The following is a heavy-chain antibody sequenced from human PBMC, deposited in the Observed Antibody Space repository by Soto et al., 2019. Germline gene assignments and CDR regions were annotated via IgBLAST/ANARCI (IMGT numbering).Heavy chain of an antibody. Sequence: EVQLLESGGGLVQPGGSLRLSCAASGFTFNNYAMTWLRQAPGKGLEWVSTISGSDDSTYYADSVKGRLTISRDSSKNALDLQMSSLRAEDTALYYCVKDWTGDTCPCMDVWGQGTTVTVSS. CDR1: GFTFNNYA. CDR3: VKDWTGDTCPCMDV. CDR2: ISGSDDST. D-gene: IGHD2-8*02. J-gene: IGHJ6*01. V-gene: IGHV3-23*01.